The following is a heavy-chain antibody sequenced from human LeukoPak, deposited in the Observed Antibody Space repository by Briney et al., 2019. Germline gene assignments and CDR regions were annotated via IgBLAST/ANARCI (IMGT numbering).Heavy chain of an antibody. CDR2: MNPNSGNT. CDR1: GYTFTSYD. J-gene: IGHJ5*02. D-gene: IGHD6-13*01. V-gene: IGHV1-8*01. Sequence: GASVKVSCKASGYTFTSYDINWVRQATGQGLEWMGWMNPNSGNTGYAQKFQGRVTMTTDTSASTAYMELRSLRSDDTAVYYCARDPLSLQLNFNWFDTWGRGTLVTVSS. CDR3: ARDPLSLQLNFNWFDT.